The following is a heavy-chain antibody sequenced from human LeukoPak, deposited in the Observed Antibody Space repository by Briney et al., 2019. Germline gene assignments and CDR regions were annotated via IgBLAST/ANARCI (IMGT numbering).Heavy chain of an antibody. D-gene: IGHD2-2*01. J-gene: IGHJ4*02. CDR3: ARGGGYCSSTSCSLNGSSSWFDY. Sequence: SETLSLTCAVYGGSFSGYYWSWIRQPPGKGLEWIGEINHGGSTNYNPSLKSRVTISVDTSKNQFSLKLSSVTAADTAVYYCARGGGYCSSTSCSLNGSSSWFDYWGQGTLVTVSS. V-gene: IGHV4-34*01. CDR2: INHGGST. CDR1: GGSFSGYY.